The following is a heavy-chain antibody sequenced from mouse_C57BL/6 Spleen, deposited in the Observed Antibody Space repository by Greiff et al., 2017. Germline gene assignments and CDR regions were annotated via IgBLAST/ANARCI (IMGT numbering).Heavy chain of an antibody. D-gene: IGHD1-1*01. CDR2: IHPNSGST. CDR3: ARGTTVVAMDY. CDR1: GYTFTSYW. J-gene: IGHJ4*01. Sequence: QVQLQQPGAELVKPGASVKLSCKASGYTFTSYWMHWVKQRPGQGLEWIGMIHPNSGSTNYNEKFKSKATLTVDKSSSTAYMQLRSLTSEDSAVYYCARGTTVVAMDYWGQGTSVTVSS. V-gene: IGHV1-64*01.